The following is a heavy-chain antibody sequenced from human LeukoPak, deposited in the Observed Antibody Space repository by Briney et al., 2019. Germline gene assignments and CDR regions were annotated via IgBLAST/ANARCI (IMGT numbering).Heavy chain of an antibody. V-gene: IGHV4-59*01. CDR2: SSYSGST. Sequence: SGPTLVNPSETLSLTCTVSGGYISSYYWSWIRQPPGKGLEGIGYSSYSGSTNYNPSLKSRVSVSLDTSKNQLSLKLNSVTAADTAVYYCARYIWGSYPTFEDYWGQGSLVTVSS. D-gene: IGHD3-16*02. CDR3: ARYIWGSYPTFEDY. J-gene: IGHJ4*02. CDR1: GGYISSYY.